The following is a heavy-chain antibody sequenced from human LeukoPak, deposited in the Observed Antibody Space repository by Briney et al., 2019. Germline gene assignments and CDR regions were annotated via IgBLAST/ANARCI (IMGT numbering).Heavy chain of an antibody. J-gene: IGHJ4*02. CDR3: ARRYFDSSGFDY. CDR1: GFTFNTYA. CDR2: ISGSGGST. D-gene: IGHD3-9*01. Sequence: GGSLRLSCAASGFTFNTYAMSWVRQAPGKGLEWVSAISGSGGSTYYADSVKGRFTISRDNFKNTLYLQMNSLRAEDTAVYYCARRYFDSSGFDYWGQGTLVTVSS. V-gene: IGHV3-23*01.